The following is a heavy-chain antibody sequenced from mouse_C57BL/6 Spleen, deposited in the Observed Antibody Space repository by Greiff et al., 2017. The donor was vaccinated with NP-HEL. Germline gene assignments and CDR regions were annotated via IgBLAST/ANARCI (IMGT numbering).Heavy chain of an antibody. CDR1: GYSFTGYY. CDR2: INPSTGGT. V-gene: IGHV1-42*01. D-gene: IGHD2-5*01. J-gene: IGHJ3*01. CDR3: ARDSNYEAY. Sequence: VQLQQSGPELVKPGASVKISCKASGYSFTGYYMNWVKQSPEKSLEWIGEINPSTGGTTYNQKFKAKATLTVDKSSSTAYMQLKSLTSEDSAVYYCARDSNYEAYWGQGTLVTVSA.